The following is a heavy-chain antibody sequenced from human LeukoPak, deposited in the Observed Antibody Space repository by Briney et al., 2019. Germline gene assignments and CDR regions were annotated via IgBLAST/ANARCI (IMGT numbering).Heavy chain of an antibody. D-gene: IGHD6-19*01. J-gene: IGHJ4*02. CDR1: GGSISSGDYY. CDR2: IYYSGST. CDR3: ARDRAVAGTVFDY. V-gene: IGHV4-30-4*01. Sequence: PSQTLSLTCTVSGGSISSGDYYWSWIRQPPGKGLEWIGYIYYSGSTYYNPSLKSRVTISVDTSKNQFSLKLSSVTAADTAVYYCARDRAVAGTVFDYWGQRTLVTVSS.